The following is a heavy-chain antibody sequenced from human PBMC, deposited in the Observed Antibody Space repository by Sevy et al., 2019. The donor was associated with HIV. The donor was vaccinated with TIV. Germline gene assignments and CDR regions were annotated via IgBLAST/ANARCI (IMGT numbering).Heavy chain of an antibody. CDR1: GFTFSSYS. J-gene: IGHJ4*02. Sequence: GGSLRLSCAASGFTFSSYSMNWVRQAPGMGLEWVSSISSSSIYIYYADSVKGRFTISRDNARNSMYLQMNSLRAEDTAVYYCARDPGFYCSGGSCYPRYYFDYWGQGTLVTVSS. D-gene: IGHD2-15*01. CDR3: ARDPGFYCSGGSCYPRYYFDY. CDR2: ISSSSIYI. V-gene: IGHV3-21*01.